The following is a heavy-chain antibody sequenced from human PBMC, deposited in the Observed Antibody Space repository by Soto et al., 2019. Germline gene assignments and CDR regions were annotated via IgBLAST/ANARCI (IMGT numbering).Heavy chain of an antibody. CDR2: INLITGGT. CDR3: ARNYYDSSDRDYLDY. J-gene: IGHJ4*02. D-gene: IGHD3-22*01. Sequence: ASVKVSCKASGYTFTSYYIHWVRQAPGQGLEWMGWINLITGGTNYAPKFQGRVTMTRDTSITTAYMELSRLRSDDTAVYYCARNYYDSSDRDYLDYWGQGTPVTVSS. CDR1: GYTFTSYY. V-gene: IGHV1-2*02.